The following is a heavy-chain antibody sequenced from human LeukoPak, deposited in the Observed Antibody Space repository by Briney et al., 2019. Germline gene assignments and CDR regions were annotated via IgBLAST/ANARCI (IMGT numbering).Heavy chain of an antibody. CDR1: GGTFRSYA. V-gene: IGHV1-69*05. CDR2: IIPIFGTA. J-gene: IGHJ4*02. CDR3: ARDVDGYKGY. D-gene: IGHD5-24*01. Sequence: SVKVSCKASGGTFRSYAISWVPQAPGQGLEWMGGIIPIFGTANYAQKFQGRVTITTDESTSTAYMELSSLRSEDTAVYYCARDVDGYKGYWGQGTLVTVSS.